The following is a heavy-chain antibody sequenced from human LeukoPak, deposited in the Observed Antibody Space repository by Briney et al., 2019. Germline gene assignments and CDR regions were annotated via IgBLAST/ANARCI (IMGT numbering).Heavy chain of an antibody. D-gene: IGHD4-17*01. CDR2: ISGSGGST. J-gene: IGHJ4*02. CDR1: GFTFSSYA. V-gene: IGHV3-23*01. CDR3: ARAGTTVVTPRFYFDY. Sequence: TGGSLRLSCAASGFTFSSYAMSWVRQAPGKGLEWVSAISGSGGSTYYADSVKGRFTISRDNSKNTLYLQMNSLRAEDTAVYYCARAGTTVVTPRFYFDYWGQGTLVTVSS.